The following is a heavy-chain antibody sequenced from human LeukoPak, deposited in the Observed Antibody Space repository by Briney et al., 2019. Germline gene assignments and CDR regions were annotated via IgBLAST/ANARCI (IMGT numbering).Heavy chain of an antibody. Sequence: GGSLRLSCAASGFTFSTYSMSWVRQAPAKGLEWVSAIRGGGGDTYYADSVKGRFTISRDNSKATLSLQMNSLRAEDTAVCYCAKISWDGRGSFYWGQGTLVTVSS. V-gene: IGHV3-23*01. CDR3: AKISWDGRGSFY. J-gene: IGHJ4*02. CDR2: IRGGGGDT. D-gene: IGHD3-10*01. CDR1: GFTFSTYS.